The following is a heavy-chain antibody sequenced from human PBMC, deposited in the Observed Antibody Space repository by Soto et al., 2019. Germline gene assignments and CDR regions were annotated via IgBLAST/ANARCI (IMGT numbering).Heavy chain of an antibody. CDR2: ISNSGSNR. J-gene: IGHJ6*03. V-gene: IGHV3-23*01. Sequence: EVQLLQYGGGLVQPGGSLRLSCTASGFTFSNYVMSWVRQAPGTGLQWVSPISNSGSNRYYAESVKGRVTISRDNSNNTLYPQMHSLRAEDTALYYCARRGRTFPQYSYYMDVWGKGTTVAVSS. CDR3: ARRGRTFPQYSYYMDV. CDR1: GFTFSNYV.